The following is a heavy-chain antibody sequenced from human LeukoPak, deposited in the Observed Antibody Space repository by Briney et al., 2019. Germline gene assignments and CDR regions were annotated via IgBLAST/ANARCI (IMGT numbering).Heavy chain of an antibody. Sequence: SETLSLTCAVYGGSFSGYYWSWIRQPPGKGLEWIGEINHSGSTNYNPSLKSRVTISVDTSKNQFSLKLSSVTAADTAVYYCARVRYSSSWYNAFDIWGQGTMVTVSS. CDR2: INHSGST. CDR3: ARVRYSSSWYNAFDI. D-gene: IGHD6-13*01. J-gene: IGHJ3*02. CDR1: GGSFSGYY. V-gene: IGHV4-34*01.